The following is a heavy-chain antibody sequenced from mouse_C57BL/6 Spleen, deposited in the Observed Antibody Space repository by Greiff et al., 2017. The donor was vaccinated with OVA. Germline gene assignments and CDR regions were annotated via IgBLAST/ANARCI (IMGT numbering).Heavy chain of an antibody. CDR2: ISYSGST. CDR3: ARDNFYAMDY. J-gene: IGHJ4*01. Sequence: EVQVVESGPGMVKPSQSLSLTCTVTGYSITSGYDWHWIRHFPGNTLEWMGYISYSGSTNYNPSLKSRISITHDTSKNHFFLKLNSVTTEDTATYYCARDNFYAMDYWGQGTSVTVSS. V-gene: IGHV3-1*01. CDR1: GYSITSGYD. D-gene: IGHD1-3*01.